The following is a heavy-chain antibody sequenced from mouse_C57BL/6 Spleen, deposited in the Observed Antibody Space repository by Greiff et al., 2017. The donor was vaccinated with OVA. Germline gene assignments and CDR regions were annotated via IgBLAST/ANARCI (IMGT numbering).Heavy chain of an antibody. D-gene: IGHD1-1*01. CDR3: ARSKYGSSLLFAY. J-gene: IGHJ3*01. CDR1: GYTFTSYW. V-gene: IGHV1-52*01. CDR2: IDPSDSET. Sequence: VKLQQPGAELVRPGSSVKLSCKASGYTFTSYWMHWVKQRPIQGLEWIGNIDPSDSETHYNQKFKDKATLTVDKSSSTAYMQLSSLTSEDSAVYYCARSKYGSSLLFAYWGQGTLVTVSA.